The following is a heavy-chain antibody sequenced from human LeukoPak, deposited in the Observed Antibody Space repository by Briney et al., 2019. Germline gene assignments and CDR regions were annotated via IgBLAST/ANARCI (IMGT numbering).Heavy chain of an antibody. Sequence: SETLSLTCTVSGGSISSYYWSWIRQPPGKGLEWIGYIYYSGSTNYNPSLKSRVTISVDTSKNQFSLKLSSVTAADTAVYYCARQAEIRYFDLYHFDYWGQGTLVTVSS. V-gene: IGHV4-59*08. CDR2: IYYSGST. CDR1: GGSISSYY. CDR3: ARQAEIRYFDLYHFDY. D-gene: IGHD3-9*01. J-gene: IGHJ4*02.